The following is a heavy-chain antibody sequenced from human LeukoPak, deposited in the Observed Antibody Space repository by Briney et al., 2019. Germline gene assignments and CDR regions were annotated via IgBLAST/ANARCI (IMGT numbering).Heavy chain of an antibody. J-gene: IGHJ6*02. Sequence: GRSLRLSCAASGFTFSSYGMHWVRQAPGKGLEWVAVISYDGSNKYYPDSVKGRFTISRDNSKNTLYLQMNSLRAEDTAVYYCAKGLSGYRYYYYGMDVWGQGTTVTVSS. CDR2: ISYDGSNK. CDR1: GFTFSSYG. CDR3: AKGLSGYRYYYYGMDV. V-gene: IGHV3-30*18. D-gene: IGHD3-3*01.